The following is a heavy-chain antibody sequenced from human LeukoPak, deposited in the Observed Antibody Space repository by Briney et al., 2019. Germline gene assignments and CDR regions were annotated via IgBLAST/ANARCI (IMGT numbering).Heavy chain of an antibody. V-gene: IGHV3-72*01. J-gene: IGHJ4*02. CDR2: TRNKANSYTT. D-gene: IGHD3-10*01. CDR3: ARLKKLWGGGDY. Sequence: GGSLRLSCAASGFTFSSYAMSWVRQAPGKGLEWVGRTRNKANSYTTEYAASVKGRFTISRDDSKNSLYLQMNNLRAEDTAVYYCARLKKLWGGGDYWGQGTLVTVSS. CDR1: GFTFSSYA.